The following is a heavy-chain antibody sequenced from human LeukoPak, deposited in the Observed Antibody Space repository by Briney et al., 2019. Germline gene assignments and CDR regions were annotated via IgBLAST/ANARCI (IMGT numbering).Heavy chain of an antibody. J-gene: IGHJ3*02. V-gene: IGHV1-2*06. D-gene: IGHD6-19*01. CDR3: AKVDYSRGWYGFDI. CDR2: INPDNGGT. Sequence: ASVKVSCRASGYSFTAHYVHWVRQAPGQGIEWMGRINPDNGGTNYAQKFQGRVTMARDTSISTAYMELSRLTSDDTAVYYCAKVDYSRGWYGFDIWGQGTMVTVSS. CDR1: GYSFTAHY.